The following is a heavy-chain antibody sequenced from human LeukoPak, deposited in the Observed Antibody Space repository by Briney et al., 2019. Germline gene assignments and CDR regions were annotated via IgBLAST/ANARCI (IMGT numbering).Heavy chain of an antibody. CDR1: GFTLSSHT. D-gene: IGHD2-15*01. J-gene: IGHJ4*02. Sequence: GGSLRLSCVASGFTLSSHTMSWVRQAPGKGLEWVSAISNNGGYTYYADSVQGRFTISRDNSKSTLCLQMNSLRAEDTAVYYCAKQLGYCSDGSCYFPYWGQGTLVTVSS. V-gene: IGHV3-23*01. CDR3: AKQLGYCSDGSCYFPY. CDR2: ISNNGGYT.